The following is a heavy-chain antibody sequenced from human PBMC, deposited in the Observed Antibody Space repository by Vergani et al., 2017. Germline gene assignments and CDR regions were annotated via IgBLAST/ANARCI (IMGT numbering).Heavy chain of an antibody. V-gene: IGHV3-7*03. CDR2: IKQDGSEK. CDR1: GFTFSSYW. Sequence: EVQLVESGGGLVQPGGSLRLSCAASGFTFSSYWMSWVRQAPGKGLEWVANIKQDGSEKYYVDSVKGRFTISRDNAKNSLYLQMNSLRAEDTALYYFARRAYNWNYDYFDYWGQGTLVTVSS. J-gene: IGHJ4*02. CDR3: ARRAYNWNYDYFDY. D-gene: IGHD1-7*01.